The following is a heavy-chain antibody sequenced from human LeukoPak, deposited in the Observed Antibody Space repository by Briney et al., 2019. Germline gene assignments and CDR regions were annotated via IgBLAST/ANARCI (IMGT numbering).Heavy chain of an antibody. J-gene: IGHJ4*02. CDR3: AKVPRYRRPDGSGSYLGDSGY. CDR2: ISGSGGST. D-gene: IGHD3-10*01. V-gene: IGHV3-23*01. CDR1: GFTFSSYA. Sequence: PGGSLGLSCAASGFTFSSYAMSWVRQAPGKGLEWVSAISGSGGSTYYADSVKGRFTISRDNSKNTLYLQMNSLRAEDTAVYYCAKVPRYRRPDGSGSYLGDSGYWGQGTLVTVSS.